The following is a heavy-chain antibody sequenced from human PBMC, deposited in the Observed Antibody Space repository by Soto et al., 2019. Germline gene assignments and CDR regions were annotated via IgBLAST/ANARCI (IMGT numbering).Heavy chain of an antibody. J-gene: IGHJ3*02. CDR3: IRGRLELDI. CDR1: GLTFGEYA. D-gene: IGHD1-7*01. Sequence: GGSRGLSCTASGLTFGEYAMSWARQAPGKGLEWLGFIRSKAYGGTTKYAASVKGRFTLSRDDSKSIVYLQMDSLKTEDTAVYYCIRGRLELDIWAQGTMVTVSS. V-gene: IGHV3-49*04. CDR2: IRSKAYGGTT.